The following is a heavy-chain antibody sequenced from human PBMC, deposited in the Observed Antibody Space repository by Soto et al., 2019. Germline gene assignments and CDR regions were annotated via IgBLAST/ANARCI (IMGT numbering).Heavy chain of an antibody. CDR2: IIPILGIA. Sequence: QVQLVQSGAEVKKPGSSVKVSCKASGGTFSSYTISWVRQAPGQGLEWMGRIIPILGIANYAQKFQGRVTITADKSTSTAYMELRSLRSEDTAVYYCARAGIAAAGRGGVDYWGQGTLVTVSA. J-gene: IGHJ4*02. D-gene: IGHD6-13*01. V-gene: IGHV1-69*02. CDR3: ARAGIAAAGRGGVDY. CDR1: GGTFSSYT.